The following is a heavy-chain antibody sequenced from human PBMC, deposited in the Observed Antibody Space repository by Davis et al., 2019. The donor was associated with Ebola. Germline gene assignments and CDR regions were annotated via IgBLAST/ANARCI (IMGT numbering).Heavy chain of an antibody. D-gene: IGHD2-8*01. CDR1: GYSFSTHW. CDR3: ARPIPDCTPGVCNYFFDN. Sequence: GESLKISCQASGYSFSTHWIGWVRQVPGKGLEWMGIIHPSDSDTRYSLSFQGQVTFSVDKSDNTAYLHWSTLKASDTATYYCARPIPDCTPGVCNYFFDNWGQGTLVTVSA. J-gene: IGHJ4*02. CDR2: IHPSDSDT. V-gene: IGHV5-51*01.